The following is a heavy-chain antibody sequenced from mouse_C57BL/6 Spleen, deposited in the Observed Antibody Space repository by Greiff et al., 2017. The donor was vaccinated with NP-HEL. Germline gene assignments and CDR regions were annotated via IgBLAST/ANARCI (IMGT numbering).Heavy chain of an antibody. CDR1: GYTFTSYW. Sequence: VKLQQPGAELVKPGASVKLSCKASGYTFTSYWMQWVKQRPGQGLEWIGEIDPSDSYTNYNQKFKGKATLTVDTSSSTAYMQLSSLTSEDSAVYYCAVYDYWGQGTTLTVSS. CDR2: IDPSDSYT. V-gene: IGHV1-50*01. J-gene: IGHJ2*01. CDR3: AVYDY.